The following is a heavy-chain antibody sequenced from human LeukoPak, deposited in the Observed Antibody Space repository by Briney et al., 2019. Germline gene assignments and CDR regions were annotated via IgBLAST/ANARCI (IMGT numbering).Heavy chain of an antibody. V-gene: IGHV3-53*01. J-gene: IGHJ4*02. Sequence: GESLRLSCAASGFTVSSNYMSWVRQAPGKGLEWVSAIYSGGSTYYADSVKGRLTISRDNSTNMLYLQMQSLRAEDAAVYDCAGLGGCGTSSFDYWGQGTLVTVSS. CDR2: IYSGGST. CDR1: GFTVSSNY. D-gene: IGHD3-16*01. CDR3: AGLGGCGTSSFDY.